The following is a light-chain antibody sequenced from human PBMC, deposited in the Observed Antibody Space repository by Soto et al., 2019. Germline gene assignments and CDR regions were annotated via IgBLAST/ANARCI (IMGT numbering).Light chain of an antibody. Sequence: DIQMTQSPSTLSASVGERVTITCRASQTINTWLAWYQHKPGKAPKLLIYDASTLQTGVPSRFSGYSSGTEFTLTISSLQPDDLATYFCQQYHSFSPEGLTLGGGTKVEL. V-gene: IGKV1-5*01. J-gene: IGKJ4*01. CDR2: DAS. CDR3: QQYHSFSPEGLT. CDR1: QTINTW.